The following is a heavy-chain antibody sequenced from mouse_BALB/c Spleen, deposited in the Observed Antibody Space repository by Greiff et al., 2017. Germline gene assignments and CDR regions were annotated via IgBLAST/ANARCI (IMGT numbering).Heavy chain of an antibody. J-gene: IGHJ4*01. D-gene: IGHD3-3*01. V-gene: IGHV2-9*02. Sequence: VKLVESGPGLVAPSQSLSITCTVSGFSLTSYGVHWVRQPPGKGLEWLGVIWAGGSTNYNSALMSRLSISKDNSKSQVFLKMNSLQTDDTAMYYCARGVGWGAMDYWGQGTSVTVSS. CDR3: ARGVGWGAMDY. CDR2: IWAGGST. CDR1: GFSLTSYG.